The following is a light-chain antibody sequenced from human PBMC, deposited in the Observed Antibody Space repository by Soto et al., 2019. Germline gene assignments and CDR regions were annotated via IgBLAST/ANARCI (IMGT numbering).Light chain of an antibody. J-gene: IGKJ4*01. CDR3: QKYNSAPFT. CDR2: AAS. CDR1: QDINNF. Sequence: DIQMTQSPSSLSASVGDRVTIACRTSQDINNFLAWYQQKPGKVPWLLIYAASTLQSGVPSRFSGSVSGTDFTLTISGLQPEDVATYYCQKYNSAPFTFGGGTKVEIK. V-gene: IGKV1-27*01.